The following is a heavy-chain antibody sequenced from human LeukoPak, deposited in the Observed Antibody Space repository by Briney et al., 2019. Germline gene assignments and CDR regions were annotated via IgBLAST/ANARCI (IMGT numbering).Heavy chain of an antibody. CDR1: GGSFSGYY. CDR3: ARLHGWDYFDY. J-gene: IGHJ4*02. CDR2: INHSGST. V-gene: IGHV4-34*01. D-gene: IGHD6-19*01. Sequence: SETLSLTCAVYGGSFSGYYWSWIRQPPGKGLEWIGEINHSGSTNYNPSLKSRVTISVDTPKNQFSLKLSSVTAADTAVYYCARLHGWDYFDYWGQGTLVTVSS.